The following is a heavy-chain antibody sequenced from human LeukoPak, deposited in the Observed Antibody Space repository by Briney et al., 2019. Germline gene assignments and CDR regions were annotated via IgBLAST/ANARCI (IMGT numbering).Heavy chain of an antibody. D-gene: IGHD3-22*01. CDR1: GYTFTSYA. CDR2: INAGNGNT. V-gene: IGHV1-3*01. J-gene: IGHJ4*02. Sequence: ASVKVSCKASGYTFTSYAMHWVRQAPGQRLEWMGWINAGNGNTKYSQKFQGRVTITRDTSASTAYMELSSLRSEDTAVYYCAVESSGYYYGGGVFDYWGQGTLVTVSS. CDR3: AVESSGYYYGGGVFDY.